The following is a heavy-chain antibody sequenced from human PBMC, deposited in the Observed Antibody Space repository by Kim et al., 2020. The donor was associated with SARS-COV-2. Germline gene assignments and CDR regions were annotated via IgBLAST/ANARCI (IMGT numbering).Heavy chain of an antibody. CDR2: TYYRSRWYY. J-gene: IGHJ4*02. D-gene: IGHD6-19*01. V-gene: IGHV6-1*01. CDR1: GDSVFSNTAA. Sequence: SQTLSLTCVISGDSVFSNTAAWNWIRQSPSRGLEWLGRTYYRSRWYYEYAVSVKSRIKVNPDTPKNQFSLQLNSVTPEDTAVYYCARGGWDFDHWGQGTLVTVSS. CDR3: ARGGWDFDH.